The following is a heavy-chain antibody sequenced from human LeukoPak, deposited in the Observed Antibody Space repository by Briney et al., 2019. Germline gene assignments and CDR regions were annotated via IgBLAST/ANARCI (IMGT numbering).Heavy chain of an antibody. CDR1: GFTFSSYA. CDR2: ISYDGSNK. V-gene: IGHV3-30*04. J-gene: IGHJ2*01. Sequence: PGGSLRLSCAASGFTFSSYAMHWVRQAPGKGLEWGAVISYDGSNKCCADSVKGRFTISRDNSKNTLYLQMNSLRAEDTAVYYCARDRGYCSGGSCYYYWYFDLWGRGTLVTVSS. CDR3: ARDRGYCSGGSCYYYWYFDL. D-gene: IGHD2-15*01.